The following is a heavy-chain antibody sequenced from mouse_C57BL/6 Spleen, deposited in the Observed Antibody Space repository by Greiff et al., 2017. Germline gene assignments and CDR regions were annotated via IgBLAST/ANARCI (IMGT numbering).Heavy chain of an antibody. V-gene: IGHV10-1*01. CDR3: VRQHYYGSSYWYFDV. Sequence: EVHLVESGGGLVQPKGSLKLSCAASGFSFNTYAMNWVRQAPGKGLEWVARIRSKSNNYATYYADSVKDRFTISRDDSESMLYLQMNNLKTEDTAMYYCVRQHYYGSSYWYFDVWGTGTTVTVSS. CDR1: GFSFNTYA. J-gene: IGHJ1*03. CDR2: IRSKSNNYAT. D-gene: IGHD1-1*01.